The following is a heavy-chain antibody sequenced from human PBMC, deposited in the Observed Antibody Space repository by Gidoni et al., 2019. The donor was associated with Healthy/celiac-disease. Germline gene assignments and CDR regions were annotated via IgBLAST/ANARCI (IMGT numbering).Heavy chain of an antibody. V-gene: IGHV1-2*06. CDR3: ARGLIVGAMVDV. Sequence: QAQLVQSGAEAKKPGASVKVSCKASGHTFTGYYMHWVRQAPGQGLEWMGRINPNSGGTNYAQKFQGRVTMTRDTSISTAYVELSRLRSDDTAVYYCARGLIVGAMVDVWGQGTTVTVSS. J-gene: IGHJ6*02. D-gene: IGHD1-26*01. CDR1: GHTFTGYY. CDR2: INPNSGGT.